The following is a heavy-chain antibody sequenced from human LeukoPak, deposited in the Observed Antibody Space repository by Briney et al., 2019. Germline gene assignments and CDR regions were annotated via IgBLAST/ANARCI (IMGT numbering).Heavy chain of an antibody. CDR1: GFTFSSYG. CDR3: ARAGSGNYGDYVYRPYDAFDI. Sequence: PGRSLRLSCAASGFTFSSYGMHWVRQAPGKGLEWVSSISSSSSYIYYADSVKGRFTISRDNAKNSLYLQMNSLRAEDTAVYYCARAGSGNYGDYVYRPYDAFDIWGQGTMVTVSS. D-gene: IGHD4-17*01. CDR2: ISSSSSYI. J-gene: IGHJ3*02. V-gene: IGHV3-21*01.